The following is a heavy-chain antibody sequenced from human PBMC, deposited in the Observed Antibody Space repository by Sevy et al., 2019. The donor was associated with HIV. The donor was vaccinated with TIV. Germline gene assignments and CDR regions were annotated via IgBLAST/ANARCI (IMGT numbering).Heavy chain of an antibody. CDR3: ARVGRADAFDI. J-gene: IGHJ3*02. Sequence: GSLRLSCAASGFTFSSYSMNWVRQAPGKGLEWVSSISSSSSYIYYADSVKGRFTISRDNAKNSLYLQMNSLRAEDTAVYYCARVGRADAFDIWGQGTMVTVSS. CDR2: ISSSSSYI. V-gene: IGHV3-21*01. CDR1: GFTFSSYS.